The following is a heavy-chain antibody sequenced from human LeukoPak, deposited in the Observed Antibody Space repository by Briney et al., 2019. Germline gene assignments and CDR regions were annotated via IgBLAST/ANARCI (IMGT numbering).Heavy chain of an antibody. Sequence: SVKVSCKASGGTFSSYAISWVRQAPGQGLEWMGGIIPIFGTANYAQKFQGRVTITADKSTSTAYMELSSLRSEDTAVYYCARESGNAAARLCAFDIWGQGTMVTVSS. CDR1: GGTFSSYA. CDR2: IIPIFGTA. CDR3: ARESGNAAARLCAFDI. V-gene: IGHV1-69*06. J-gene: IGHJ3*02. D-gene: IGHD6-6*01.